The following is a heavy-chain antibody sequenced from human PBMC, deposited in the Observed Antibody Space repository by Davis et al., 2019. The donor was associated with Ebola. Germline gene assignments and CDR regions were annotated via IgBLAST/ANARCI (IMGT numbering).Heavy chain of an antibody. CDR1: GYTFTSYA. CDR2: ISAYNGNT. CDR3: ARWDIVVVPAAIFFDY. J-gene: IGHJ4*02. Sequence: ASVKVSCKASGYTFTSYAMHWVRQAPGQRLEWMGWISAYNGNTNYAQKLQGRVTMTTDTSTSTAYMELRSLRSDDTAVYYCARWDIVVVPAAIFFDYWGQGTLVTVSS. D-gene: IGHD2-2*02. V-gene: IGHV1-18*01.